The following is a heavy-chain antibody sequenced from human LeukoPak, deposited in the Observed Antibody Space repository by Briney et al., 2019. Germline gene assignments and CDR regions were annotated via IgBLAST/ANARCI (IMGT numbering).Heavy chain of an antibody. J-gene: IGHJ3*02. CDR2: VYTSGST. D-gene: IGHD1-7*01. CDR1: GGSISGYY. V-gene: IGHV4-4*07. CDR3: ARLITGTTTAFDI. Sequence: KPSETLSLTCSVSGGSISGYYWTWIRQPAGKGLEWIGRVYTSGSTHYNPSLKTRLTMSVDTSKNRFSLKLSSVTAADTAVYYCARLITGTTTAFDIWGQGTMVTVSS.